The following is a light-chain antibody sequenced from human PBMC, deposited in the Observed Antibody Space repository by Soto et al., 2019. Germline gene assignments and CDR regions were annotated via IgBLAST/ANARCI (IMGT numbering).Light chain of an antibody. V-gene: IGKV3D-15*01. J-gene: IGKJ4*01. CDR1: QSVTSN. CDR3: QQDNSWPPLT. Sequence: EIVMTQSPATLPVSPGERATLSCRASQSVTSNLAWYQQKPGQAPRLLIYGASTRATGIPARFSGSGAGTEFTITISSLQSEDFAVYYCQQDNSWPPLTFGGGTKVEIK. CDR2: GAS.